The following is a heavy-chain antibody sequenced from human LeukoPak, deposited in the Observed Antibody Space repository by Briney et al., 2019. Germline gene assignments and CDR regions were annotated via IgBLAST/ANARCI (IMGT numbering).Heavy chain of an antibody. D-gene: IGHD5-18*01. J-gene: IGHJ6*03. CDR1: GGSISSDRYY. Sequence: SETLPLTCSVSGGSISSDRYYWSWIRQPAGKGLEWIGRIYAPGDTKYDPSLQSRVTISVDTSKNQFSLKLSSVTAADTAVYYCARGRYSYGYAYYYYYMDVWGKGTTVTISS. CDR3: ARGRYSYGYAYYYYYMDV. V-gene: IGHV4-61*02. CDR2: IYAPGDT.